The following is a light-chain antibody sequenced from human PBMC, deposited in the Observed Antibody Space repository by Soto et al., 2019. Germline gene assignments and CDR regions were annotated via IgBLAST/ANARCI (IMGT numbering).Light chain of an antibody. CDR3: QQYSNWPPDT. V-gene: IGKV3D-15*01. Sequence: EIVMTQSPATLSVSPGERVTLSCRASQSVGSNLAWYQQKPGQPPRLLIYGASTRTTGIPTRFSGSGSGTEFTLTISGLQAEEVAAYYCQQYSNWPPDTFGQGTKLEIK. CDR1: QSVGSN. J-gene: IGKJ2*01. CDR2: GAS.